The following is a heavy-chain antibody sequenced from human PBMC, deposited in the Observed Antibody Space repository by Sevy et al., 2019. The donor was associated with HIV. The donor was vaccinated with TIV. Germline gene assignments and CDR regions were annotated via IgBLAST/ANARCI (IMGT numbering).Heavy chain of an antibody. J-gene: IGHJ3*01. V-gene: IGHV4-30-2*01. Sequence: SETLSLTCAVSGASISSGGYSWNWIRQPPGKGLEWMGYIFQSGATYYIPSLQSRVTISVDMSKNQFSLNLRSLTVADTAVYYCARGRVRDTSSYYGAFDVWGQGTTVTVSS. CDR3: ARGRVRDTSSYYGAFDV. CDR2: IFQSGAT. CDR1: GASISSGGYS. D-gene: IGHD2-2*01.